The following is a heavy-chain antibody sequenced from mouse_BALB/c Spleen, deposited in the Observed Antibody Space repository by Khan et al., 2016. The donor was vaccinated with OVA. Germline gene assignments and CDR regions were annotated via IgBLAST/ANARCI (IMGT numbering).Heavy chain of an antibody. CDR3: ARGNYYGYYFDY. Sequence: QLKESGPGLVKPSQSLSLTCTVTGYAITSGYAWNWIRQFPGNKLEWMGYISYSGGTTYNPSLKSRFSITLDTSKNQFFLQLNSVTTEDTATYYCARGNYYGYYFDYWGQGTPLTVSS. CDR2: ISYSGGT. D-gene: IGHD1-1*01. J-gene: IGHJ2*01. CDR1: GYAITSGYA. V-gene: IGHV3-2*02.